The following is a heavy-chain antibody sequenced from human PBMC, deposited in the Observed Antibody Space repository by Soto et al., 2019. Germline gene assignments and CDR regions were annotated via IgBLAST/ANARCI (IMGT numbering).Heavy chain of an antibody. V-gene: IGHV3-23*01. D-gene: IGHD3-3*01. CDR1: GFTLSSYA. CDR3: AKVSTIFGVVIIGADWYFDY. J-gene: IGHJ4*02. Sequence: GGSLRLSCAASGFTLSSYAMSWVRQAPGKGLGWVSAISGSGGSTYYADSVKGRFTISRDNSKNTLYLQMNSLRAEDTAVYYCAKVSTIFGVVIIGADWYFDYWGQGTLVTVSS. CDR2: ISGSGGST.